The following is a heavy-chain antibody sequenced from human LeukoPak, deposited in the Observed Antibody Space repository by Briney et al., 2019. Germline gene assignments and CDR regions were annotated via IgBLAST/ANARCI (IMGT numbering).Heavy chain of an antibody. CDR3: AKDAPYYDFWSGYLY. D-gene: IGHD3-3*01. J-gene: IGHJ4*02. CDR2: IYYSGST. V-gene: IGHV4-59*01. Sequence: SETLSLTCTVSGGSISSYYWSWIRQPPGKGLEWIGYIYYSGSTNYSPSLKSRVTISVDTSKNQFSLKLSSVTAADTAVYYCAKDAPYYDFWSGYLYWGQGTLVTVSS. CDR1: GGSISSYY.